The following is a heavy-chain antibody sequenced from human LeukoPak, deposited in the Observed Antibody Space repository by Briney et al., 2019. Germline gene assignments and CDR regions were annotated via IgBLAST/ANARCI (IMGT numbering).Heavy chain of an antibody. Sequence: GASVKVSCKASGYTFTSYYMHWVRQAPGQGLEWMGIINPSGGSTSYAQKFQGRVTMTRDMSTSTVYMELSSLRSEDTAVYYCARDRLPRIAARSLDYWGQGTLVTVSS. J-gene: IGHJ4*02. CDR2: INPSGGST. V-gene: IGHV1-46*01. CDR3: ARDRLPRIAARSLDY. CDR1: GYTFTSYY. D-gene: IGHD6-6*01.